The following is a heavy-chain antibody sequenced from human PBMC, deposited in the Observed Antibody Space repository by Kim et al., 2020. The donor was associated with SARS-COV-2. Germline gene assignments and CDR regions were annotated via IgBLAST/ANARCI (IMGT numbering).Heavy chain of an antibody. D-gene: IGHD6-13*01. CDR3: ARETGSSWSDGYYFDY. CDR2: ISYDGSNK. V-gene: IGHV3-30*04. J-gene: IGHJ4*01. Sequence: GGSLRLSCAASGFTFSSYAMHWVRQAPGKGLEWVAVISYDGSNKYYADSVKGRFTISRDNSKNTLYLQMNSLIAEDTAVYYCARETGSSWSDGYYFDYWG. CDR1: GFTFSSYA.